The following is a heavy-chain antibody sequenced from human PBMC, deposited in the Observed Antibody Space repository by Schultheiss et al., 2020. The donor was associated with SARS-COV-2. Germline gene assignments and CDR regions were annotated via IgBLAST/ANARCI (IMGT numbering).Heavy chain of an antibody. J-gene: IGHJ5*02. CDR2: ISVYNGNT. CDR3: ARENCGGDCYSGWFDP. CDR1: GYTFSSYG. D-gene: IGHD2-21*01. Sequence: ASVKVSCKASGYTFSSYGISWVRQGPGQGLEWMGWISVYNGNTNYAQKFQGWVTMTRDTSISTAYMELSRLRSDDTAVYYCARENCGGDCYSGWFDPWGQGTLVTVSS. V-gene: IGHV1-18*01.